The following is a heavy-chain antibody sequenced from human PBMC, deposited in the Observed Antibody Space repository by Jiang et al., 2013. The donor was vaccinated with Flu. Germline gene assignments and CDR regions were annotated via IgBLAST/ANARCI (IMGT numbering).Heavy chain of an antibody. V-gene: IGHV1-69*01. Sequence: SCKASGGTFSSYAISWVRQVPGQGLEWMGGIIPIFGTANYAQKFQGRVTITADESTSTAYMELSSLRSEDTAVYYCARKYYYDSSGYGGFDPWGQGTLVTVSS. CDR1: GGTFSSYA. CDR3: ARKYYYDSSGYGGFDP. CDR2: IIPIFGTA. D-gene: IGHD3-22*01. J-gene: IGHJ5*02.